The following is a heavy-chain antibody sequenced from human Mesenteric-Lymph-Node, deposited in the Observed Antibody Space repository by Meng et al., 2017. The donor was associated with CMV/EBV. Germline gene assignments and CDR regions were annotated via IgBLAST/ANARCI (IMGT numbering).Heavy chain of an antibody. CDR3: AREYSSSPGY. CDR2: INPNSGGT. CDR1: GYSVPGYC. D-gene: IGHD6-13*01. J-gene: IGHJ4*02. Sequence: KVSCKACGYSVPGYCMHWVRQAPGQGLEWMGRINPNSGGTNYEQKLQGRVTMTRDTSISTAYMELNRLRSDDTAVYYCAREYSSSPGYWGQGTLVTVSS. V-gene: IGHV1-2*06.